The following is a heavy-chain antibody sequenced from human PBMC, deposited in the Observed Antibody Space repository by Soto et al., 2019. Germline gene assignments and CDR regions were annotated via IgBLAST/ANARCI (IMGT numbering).Heavy chain of an antibody. CDR3: ARVFTVVPAAISYYMDV. CDR2: INHSGST. Sequence: PSETLSLTCAAYGGSFSGYYWSLLRPPPGKGLEWIGEINHSGSTNYNPSLKSRVTISVDTSKNQFSLKLSSVTAADTAVYYCARVFTVVPAAISYYMDVWGKGTTVTVSS. V-gene: IGHV4-34*01. D-gene: IGHD2-2*01. CDR1: GGSFSGYY. J-gene: IGHJ6*03.